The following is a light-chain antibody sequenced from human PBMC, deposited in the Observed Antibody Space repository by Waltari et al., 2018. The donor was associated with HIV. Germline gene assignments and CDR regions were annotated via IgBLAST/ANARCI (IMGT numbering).Light chain of an antibody. CDR1: SSDIGSYDR. Sequence: QSALTQPPSVSGSPGQSVTISCTGTSSDIGSYDRVSWYQQPPGTAPKLMISEVNNRPSGVPDRFSGSKSGNTASLTISGLQDEDEADYFCSSYTINSTLVFGGGTKVTVL. J-gene: IGLJ2*01. CDR2: EVN. V-gene: IGLV2-18*02. CDR3: SSYTINSTLV.